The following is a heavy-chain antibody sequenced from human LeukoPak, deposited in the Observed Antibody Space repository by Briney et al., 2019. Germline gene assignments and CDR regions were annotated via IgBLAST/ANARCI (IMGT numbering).Heavy chain of an antibody. Sequence: ASVKVSCKGSGYTFTGYYMHWVRQAPGQGLEWMGWINPNSGGTNYAQKFQGRVTMTRDTSISTAYMELSRLRSDDTAVYYCARGTYGSGKPSPYEGGNHLLYWGQGTLVTVSS. CDR3: ARGTYGSGKPSPYEGGNHLLY. D-gene: IGHD3-10*01. CDR2: INPNSGGT. J-gene: IGHJ4*02. V-gene: IGHV1-2*02. CDR1: GYTFTGYY.